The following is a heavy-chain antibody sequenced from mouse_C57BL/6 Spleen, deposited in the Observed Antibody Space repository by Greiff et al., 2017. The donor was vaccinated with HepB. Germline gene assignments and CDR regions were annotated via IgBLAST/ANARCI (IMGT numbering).Heavy chain of an antibody. J-gene: IGHJ2*01. Sequence: EVQRVESEGGLVQPGSSMKLSCTASGFTFSDYYMAWVRQVPEKGLEWVANINYDGSSTYYLDSLKSRFIISRDNAKNILYLQMSSLKSEDTATYYCARGELHYFDYWGQGTTLTVSS. CDR1: GFTFSDYY. V-gene: IGHV5-16*01. D-gene: IGHD2-1*01. CDR2: INYDGSST. CDR3: ARGELHYFDY.